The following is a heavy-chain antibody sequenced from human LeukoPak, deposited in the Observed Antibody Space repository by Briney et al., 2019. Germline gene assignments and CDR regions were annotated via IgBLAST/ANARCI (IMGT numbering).Heavy chain of an antibody. Sequence: SETLSPTCTVSGGSISSGGYYWSWIRQHPGKGLEWIGYIYYSGSTYYNPSLKSRVTISVGTSKNQFSLKLSSVTAADTAVHYCARDNRYCSSTSCPYYFDYWGQGTLVTVSS. J-gene: IGHJ4*02. V-gene: IGHV4-31*03. CDR1: GGSISSGGYY. D-gene: IGHD2-2*01. CDR3: ARDNRYCSSTSCPYYFDY. CDR2: IYYSGST.